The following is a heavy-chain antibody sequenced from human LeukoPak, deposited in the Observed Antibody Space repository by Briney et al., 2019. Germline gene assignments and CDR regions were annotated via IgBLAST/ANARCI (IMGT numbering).Heavy chain of an antibody. D-gene: IGHD3-3*01. CDR1: GFTFSSYA. CDR3: AKDPFNYDYSNWFDP. Sequence: GGSLRLPCAASGFTFSSYAMSWVRQAPGKGLEWVSALSGGGDSTYYAGSVKGRFTISRDNSKNTLYLQMTSLRAEDTAVYYCAKDPFNYDYSNWFDPWGQGTLVTVSS. V-gene: IGHV3-23*01. J-gene: IGHJ5*02. CDR2: LSGGGDST.